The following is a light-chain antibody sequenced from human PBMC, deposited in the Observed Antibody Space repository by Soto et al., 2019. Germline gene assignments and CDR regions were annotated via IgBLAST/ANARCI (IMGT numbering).Light chain of an antibody. CDR3: SSYTINRTYV. CDR2: EVS. CDR1: SSDVGGYNY. J-gene: IGLJ1*01. Sequence: QSVLTQPASVSGSPGQSITISCTGTSSDVGGYNYVSWYQQNPGKAPKLMIYEVSNRPSGVSNRFSGSKSGNMASLTISGLQAEAEADYYCSSYTINRTYVFGTGTKGTVL. V-gene: IGLV2-14*01.